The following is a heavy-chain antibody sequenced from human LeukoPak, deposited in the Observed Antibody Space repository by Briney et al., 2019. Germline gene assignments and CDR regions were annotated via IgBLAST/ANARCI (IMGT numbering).Heavy chain of an antibody. D-gene: IGHD3-10*01. CDR1: GGSISSYY. Sequence: PSETLSLTCTVSGGSISSYYWSWIRQPPGKGLEWIGYIYYSGSTNYNPSLKSRVTISVDTSKNQFSLKLRSVTAADTAVYYCARREGYYYGSGSPIFDYWGQGTLVTVSS. V-gene: IGHV4-59*08. CDR2: IYYSGST. CDR3: ARREGYYYGSGSPIFDY. J-gene: IGHJ4*02.